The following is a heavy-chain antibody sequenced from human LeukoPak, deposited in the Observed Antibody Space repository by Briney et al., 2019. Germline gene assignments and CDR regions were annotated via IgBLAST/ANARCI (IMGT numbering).Heavy chain of an antibody. Sequence: SETLSLTCTVSGGPISSYYWSWIRQPPGKGLEWIGYISYSGSTNYNPSLKSRVTISVDTSKNQFSLKLSSVTAADTAVYYCAKAPTSSWTLDYWGQGTLVTVSS. CDR2: ISYSGST. CDR1: GGPISSYY. CDR3: AKAPTSSWTLDY. D-gene: IGHD6-13*01. J-gene: IGHJ4*02. V-gene: IGHV4-59*01.